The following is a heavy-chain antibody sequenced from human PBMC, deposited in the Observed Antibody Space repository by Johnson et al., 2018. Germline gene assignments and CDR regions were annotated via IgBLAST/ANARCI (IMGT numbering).Heavy chain of an antibody. D-gene: IGHD1-7*01. Sequence: QVQLQESGPGLVKPSETLSLTCTVSGGSISSYYWSWIRQPPGKGLEWIGYIYYSGSTNYNPSLKSRVTISVDTSKNQFSLKLSPVTAADTAGYYCARVTGTPHPIYYYYYMDVWGKGTTVTVSS. V-gene: IGHV4-59*01. CDR2: IYYSGST. J-gene: IGHJ6*03. CDR1: GGSISSYY. CDR3: ARVTGTPHPIYYYYYMDV.